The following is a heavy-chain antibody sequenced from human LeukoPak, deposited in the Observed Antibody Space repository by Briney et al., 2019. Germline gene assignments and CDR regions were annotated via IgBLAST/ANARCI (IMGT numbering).Heavy chain of an antibody. J-gene: IGHJ4*02. V-gene: IGHV4-4*07. CDR1: GGSISSYY. CDR3: ARDRHYYDSSGYYYDY. CDR2: IYTSGST. Sequence: PSETLSLTCTVSGGSISSYYWSWIRQPAGKGLEWIGRIYTSGSTNYNPSLKSRVIMSVDTSKNQFSLKLSSVTAADTAVYYCARDRHYYDSSGYYYDYWGQGTLVTVSS. D-gene: IGHD3-22*01.